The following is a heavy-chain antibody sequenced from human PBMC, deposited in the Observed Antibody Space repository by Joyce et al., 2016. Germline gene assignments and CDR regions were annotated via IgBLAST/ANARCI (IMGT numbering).Heavy chain of an antibody. CDR3: ARHADTSPFYFAH. V-gene: IGHV5-10-1*03. J-gene: IGHJ4*02. D-gene: IGHD5-18*01. CDR2: IDPSDSYF. Sequence: EVQLVQSRAEVKKPGESLRISCKGSGYSFTSFWISWVRQMPGKGLEWMGRIDPSDSYFNYSPSFQGHVIISVDKSNTSAYLQWSSLKASDTAIYYCARHADTSPFYFAHWGQGTLVTVSS. CDR1: GYSFTSFW.